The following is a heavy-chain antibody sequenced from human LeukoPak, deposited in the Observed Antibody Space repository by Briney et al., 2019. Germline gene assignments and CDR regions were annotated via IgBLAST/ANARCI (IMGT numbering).Heavy chain of an antibody. J-gene: IGHJ5*02. CDR3: ATEVWSGHH. CDR2: ISFSGST. D-gene: IGHD2-21*01. V-gene: IGHV4-59*01. CDR1: GVSINTYY. Sequence: SETLSLTCTVSGVSINTYYWAWIRQPPGKGLEWIGHISFSGSTSYNPSLKSRLTMSVDPSKNQFSLKLTSVTAADTAVYYCATEVWSGHHWGQGTRVSVSS.